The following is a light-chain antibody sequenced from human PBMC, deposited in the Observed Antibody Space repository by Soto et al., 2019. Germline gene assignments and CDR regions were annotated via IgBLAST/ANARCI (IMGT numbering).Light chain of an antibody. CDR1: SSDVGSYNL. J-gene: IGLJ2*01. Sequence: QSALTQPACVSGSPGQSITISCTGTSSDVGSYNLVSWYQQHPGKAPKLMIYEGSKRPSGVSNRFSGSKSGNTVSLTISGLQAEDEADYYCCSYARSVVFGGGTKLTVL. CDR3: CSYARSVV. V-gene: IGLV2-23*01. CDR2: EGS.